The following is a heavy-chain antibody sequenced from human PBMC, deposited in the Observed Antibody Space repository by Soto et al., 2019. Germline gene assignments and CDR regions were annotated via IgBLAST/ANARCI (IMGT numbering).Heavy chain of an antibody. Sequence: QVQLRQSGPGVVKPSGTLSLTCAVSGGSISSTNWWSWVRQSPGKGLEWIGEIYHLGSTDYNPSLRGRVTISADKSNKQYSPKMRYLTAADTAVYYCATLPHRIEVTVLPIPTWGQGTLVTVSS. CDR2: IYHLGST. CDR1: GGSISSTNW. J-gene: IGHJ5*02. CDR3: ATLPHRIEVTVLPIPT. V-gene: IGHV4-4*02. D-gene: IGHD2-2*02.